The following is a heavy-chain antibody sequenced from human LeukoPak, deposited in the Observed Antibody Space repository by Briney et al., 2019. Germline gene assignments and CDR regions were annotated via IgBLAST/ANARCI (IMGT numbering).Heavy chain of an antibody. J-gene: IGHJ4*02. V-gene: IGHV4-39*07. CDR3: ARGTRKLLRYFDWVYRYYFDY. CDR2: ISYSGTT. Sequence: SETLSLTCSVSGASISSTSYYWGWIRRPPGKGLEWIGSISYSGTTFYSPSLESRVTISADTSKNQFSLKLSSVTAADTAVYYCARGTRKLLRYFDWVYRYYFDYWGQGTLATVSS. CDR1: GASISSTSYY. D-gene: IGHD3-9*01.